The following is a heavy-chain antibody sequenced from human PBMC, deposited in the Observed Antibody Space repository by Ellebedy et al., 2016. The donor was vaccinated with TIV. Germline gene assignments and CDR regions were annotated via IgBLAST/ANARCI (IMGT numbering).Heavy chain of an antibody. CDR2: IHYTGSI. Sequence: MPSETLSLTCTVSGGSISGYYWSWIRQPPGKGLEWIGYIHYTGSINYNPSLKSRVTVSVDTSKNQFSLKLSSVTAAETAVYYCARLVGGTGYFDYWGQGTLVTVSS. J-gene: IGHJ4*02. CDR3: ARLVGGTGYFDY. D-gene: IGHD3/OR15-3a*01. V-gene: IGHV4-59*01. CDR1: GGSISGYY.